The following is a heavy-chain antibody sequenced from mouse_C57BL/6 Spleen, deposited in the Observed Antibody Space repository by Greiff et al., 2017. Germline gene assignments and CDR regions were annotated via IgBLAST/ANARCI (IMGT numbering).Heavy chain of an antibody. D-gene: IGHD1-1*01. V-gene: IGHV1-18*01. J-gene: IGHJ1*03. CDR2: INPNNGGT. CDR3: ARSHYYGSSLEWYFDV. Sequence: EVQRVESGPELVKPGASVKIPCKASGYTFTDYNMDWVKQSPGKSLEWIGDINPNNGGTIYNQKFKGKATLTVDKSSSTAYMELRSLTSEDTAVYYCARSHYYGSSLEWYFDVWGTGTTVTVSS. CDR1: GYTFTDYN.